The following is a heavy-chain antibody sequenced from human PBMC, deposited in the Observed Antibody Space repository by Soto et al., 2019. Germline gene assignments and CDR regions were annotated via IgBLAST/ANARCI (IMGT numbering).Heavy chain of an antibody. CDR2: ISSSSSYI. J-gene: IGHJ4*02. V-gene: IGHV3-21*01. CDR1: GFTFSSYS. Sequence: PGGSLRLSCAASGFTFSSYSMNWVRQAPGKGLEWVSSISSSSSYIYYADSVKGRFTISRDNAKNSLYLQMSSLRAEDTAVYYCARKWELLLPDYWGQGTLVTVSS. CDR3: ARKWELLLPDY. D-gene: IGHD1-26*01.